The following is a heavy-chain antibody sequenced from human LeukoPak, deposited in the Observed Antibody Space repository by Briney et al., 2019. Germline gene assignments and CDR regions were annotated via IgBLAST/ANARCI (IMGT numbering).Heavy chain of an antibody. V-gene: IGHV4-39*02. CDR1: GGSISSSSYY. Sequence: PSETLSLTCTVSGGSISSSSYYWGWIRQPPGKGLEWIGSIYYSGSTYYNPSLKSRVTISVDTSKNQFSLKLSSVTAADTAVYYCARELDVLRYFDWLLGLAYWGQGTLVTVSS. D-gene: IGHD3-9*01. J-gene: IGHJ4*02. CDR2: IYYSGST. CDR3: ARELDVLRYFDWLLGLAY.